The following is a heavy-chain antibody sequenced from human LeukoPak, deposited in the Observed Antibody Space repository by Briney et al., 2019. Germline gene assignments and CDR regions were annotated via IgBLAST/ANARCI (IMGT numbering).Heavy chain of an antibody. CDR1: GFTFSNYE. CDR3: ARDDYFSFGMDV. D-gene: IGHD2/OR15-2a*01. J-gene: IGHJ6*02. V-gene: IGHV3-48*03. CDR2: LSSSGSTI. Sequence: GGSLRLSCAASGFTFSNYEMNWVRQAPGKGLQWVSYLSSSGSTIYYADSVKGRFTISRDNAKNSLYLQMNSLRAEDTAVYYCARDDYFSFGMDVWGQGTTVTVSS.